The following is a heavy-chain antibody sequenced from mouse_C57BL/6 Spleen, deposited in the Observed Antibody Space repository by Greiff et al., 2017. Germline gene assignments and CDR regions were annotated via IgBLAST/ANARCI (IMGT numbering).Heavy chain of an antibody. CDR1: GYAFSSSW. CDR3: AHDGYGYFDY. J-gene: IGHJ2*01. Sequence: QVQLQQSGPELVKPGASVKISCKASGYAFSSSWMNWVKQRPGKGLEWIGRIYPGDGDTNYNGKFKGKATLTADKSSSTAYMQLSSLTSEYSAVYFCAHDGYGYFDYWGQGTTLTVSS. D-gene: IGHD2-3*01. V-gene: IGHV1-82*01. CDR2: IYPGDGDT.